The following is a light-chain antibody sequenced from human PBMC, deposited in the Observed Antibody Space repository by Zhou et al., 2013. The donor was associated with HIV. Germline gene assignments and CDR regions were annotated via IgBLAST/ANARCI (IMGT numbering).Light chain of an antibody. J-gene: IGKJ2*01. Sequence: DIVMTQSPLSLSVTPGEPASISCRSSQSLLQSSGYIRFDWYLQKPGQPPQILIYLGSNRASGVPDRFSGSGSGTDFTLKISRVEAEDVGIYYCMQGTHWPPGYTFGQGTKLEIK. CDR2: LGS. CDR3: MQGTHWPPGYT. V-gene: IGKV2-28*01. CDR1: QSLLQSSGYIR.